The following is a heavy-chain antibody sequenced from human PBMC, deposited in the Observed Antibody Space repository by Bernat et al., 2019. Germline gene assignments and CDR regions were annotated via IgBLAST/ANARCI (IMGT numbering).Heavy chain of an antibody. J-gene: IGHJ4*02. CDR3: ARGLMVRGVIRYFDY. Sequence: EVQLVESGGGLVQPGGSPRLSCAASGFTFSSYDMHWVRQATGKGLEWVSAIGTAGDTYYPGSVKGRFTISRENAKNSLYLQMNSLRAGDTAVYYCARGLMVRGVIRYFDYWGQGTLVTVSS. CDR1: GFTFSSYD. V-gene: IGHV3-13*04. CDR2: IGTAGDT. D-gene: IGHD3-10*01.